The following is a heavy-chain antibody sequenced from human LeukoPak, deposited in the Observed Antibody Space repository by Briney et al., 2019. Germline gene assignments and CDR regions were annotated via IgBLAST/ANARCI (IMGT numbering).Heavy chain of an antibody. Sequence: GGSLRLSCAASGFTFSSHAMSWVRQAPGKGLEWVSAISISGGNTYYADSVKGQFTISRHNSKNTLYLQMNRLRAEDTAVFYCAKVSYYDILSPSYYFDYWGQGTLVTVSS. D-gene: IGHD3-9*01. CDR3: AKVSYYDILSPSYYFDY. CDR2: ISISGGNT. CDR1: GFTFSSHA. J-gene: IGHJ4*02. V-gene: IGHV3-23*01.